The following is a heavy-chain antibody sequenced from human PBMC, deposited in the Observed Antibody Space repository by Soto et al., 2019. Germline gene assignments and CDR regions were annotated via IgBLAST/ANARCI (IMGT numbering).Heavy chain of an antibody. V-gene: IGHV1-8*01. J-gene: IGHJ6*02. Sequence: ASVKVSCKASGYTFTSYDINWVRQATGQGLEWMGWMNPNSGNTGYAQKFQGRVTMTRNTSISTAYMALSSLRSEDTAVYYCASYDSSGYYYAGQGMDGWGQGITVTAP. CDR1: GYTFTSYD. CDR3: ASYDSSGYYYAGQGMDG. D-gene: IGHD3-22*01. CDR2: MNPNSGNT.